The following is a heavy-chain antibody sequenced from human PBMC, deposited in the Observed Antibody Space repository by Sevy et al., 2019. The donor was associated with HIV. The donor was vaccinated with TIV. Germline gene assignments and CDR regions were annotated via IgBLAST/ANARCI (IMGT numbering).Heavy chain of an antibody. V-gene: IGHV3-20*04. CDR1: GFNFDDYG. D-gene: IGHD6-13*01. Sequence: GGSLRLSCAASGFNFDDYGMSWVRQAPGKGLEWVSSINWNGASRGYAASVKGRFTISRDNAKNSLYLQMNSLRAEDTALYYCAVHSKAADDDYWGQRTLVTVSS. CDR3: AVHSKAADDDY. CDR2: INWNGASR. J-gene: IGHJ4*02.